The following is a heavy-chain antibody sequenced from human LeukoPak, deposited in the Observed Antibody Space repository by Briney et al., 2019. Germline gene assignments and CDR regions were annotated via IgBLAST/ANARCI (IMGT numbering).Heavy chain of an antibody. CDR2: ISYDGSNK. CDR3: ARDPTYCSGGSCYYYMDV. D-gene: IGHD2-15*01. J-gene: IGHJ6*03. Sequence: QPGGSLRLSCAASGFTFSSYAMHWVRQAPGKGLEWVAVISYDGSNKYYADSVKGRFTISRDNSKNTLYLQMNSLRAEDTAVYYCARDPTYCSGGSCYYYMDVWGKGTTVTVSS. V-gene: IGHV3-30*04. CDR1: GFTFSSYA.